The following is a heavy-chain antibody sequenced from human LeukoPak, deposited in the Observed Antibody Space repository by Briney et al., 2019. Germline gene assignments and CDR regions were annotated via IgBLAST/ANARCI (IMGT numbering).Heavy chain of an antibody. D-gene: IGHD6-19*01. CDR2: INPNSGGT. Sequence: ASVKVSCKASGYTFTGYYMHWVRQAPGQGLEWMGLINPNSGGTNYAQKFQDRVTMTRVTSISTAYMELSRLRSDDTAVYYCARDVIGSGWNFFDYWGQGTLVTVSS. CDR1: GYTFTGYY. CDR3: ARDVIGSGWNFFDY. J-gene: IGHJ4*02. V-gene: IGHV1-2*02.